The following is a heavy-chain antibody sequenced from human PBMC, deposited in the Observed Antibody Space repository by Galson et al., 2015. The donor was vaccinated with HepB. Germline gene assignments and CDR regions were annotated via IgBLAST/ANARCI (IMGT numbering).Heavy chain of an antibody. CDR1: GGTFRSYT. Sequence: VKVSCKASGGTFRSYTISWVRQAPGQGLEWMGRIIPILGIANYAQKFQGRVTITADKSTSTAYMELSSLRSEDTAVYYCARDKGYSYGPDYWGQGTLVTVSS. CDR2: IIPILGIA. CDR3: ARDKGYSYGPDY. J-gene: IGHJ4*02. V-gene: IGHV1-69*04. D-gene: IGHD5-18*01.